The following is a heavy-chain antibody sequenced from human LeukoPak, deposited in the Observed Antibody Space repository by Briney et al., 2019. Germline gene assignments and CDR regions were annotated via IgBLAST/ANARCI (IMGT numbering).Heavy chain of an antibody. CDR1: GFTFTTDS. J-gene: IGHJ4*02. D-gene: IGHD3-22*01. CDR2: ISGSSSYI. V-gene: IGHV3-21*01. CDR3: ASRPYDNGVYYYV. Sequence: GGSLRLSCAASGFTFTTDSMDWVRQAPGKGLEWVSSISGSSSYIYYADSVKGRFTISRDNAKNSLFLQMNSLRAEDTAVYYCASRPYDNGVYYYVWGQGTLVTVSS.